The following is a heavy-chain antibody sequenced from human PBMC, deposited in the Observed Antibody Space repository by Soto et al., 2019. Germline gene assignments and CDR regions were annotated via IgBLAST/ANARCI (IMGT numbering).Heavy chain of an antibody. Sequence: SGPTLVNPTETLTLTCTVSGFSLSNARMGVSWIRQPPGKALEWLAHIFSNDEKSYSTSLKSRLTISKDTSKSQVVLTMTNMDPVDTATYYCAHGWYWGNWFDPWGQGTLVTVSS. J-gene: IGHJ5*02. CDR2: IFSNDEK. V-gene: IGHV2-26*01. D-gene: IGHD6-19*01. CDR1: GFSLSNARMG. CDR3: AHGWYWGNWFDP.